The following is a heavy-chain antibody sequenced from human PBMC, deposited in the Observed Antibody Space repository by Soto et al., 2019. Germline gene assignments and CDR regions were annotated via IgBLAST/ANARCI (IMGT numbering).Heavy chain of an antibody. V-gene: IGHV6-1*01. CDR1: GDSVSSNSAA. D-gene: IGHD2-15*01. Sequence: SQTLSLTCVISGDSVSSNSAAWNWIRQSPSRGLEWLGRTYYRSKWYNDYAVSVKSRITINPDTSKNQFSLQLNSVTPEDTAVYYCARTREGPEDIVVVVAALTDAFDIWGQGTMVTVSS. J-gene: IGHJ3*02. CDR2: TYYRSKWYN. CDR3: ARTREGPEDIVVVVAALTDAFDI.